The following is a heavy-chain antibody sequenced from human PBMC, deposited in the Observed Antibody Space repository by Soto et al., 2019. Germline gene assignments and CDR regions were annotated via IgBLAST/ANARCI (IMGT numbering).Heavy chain of an antibody. CDR2: ISYYGSNK. V-gene: IGHV3-30*18. CDR3: AKGTSKMASKNYWYFDL. J-gene: IGHJ2*01. Sequence: QVQLVESGGGVVQPGRSLRLSCATSGFTFSSYGMHWVRQAPGKGLEWVAVISYYGSNKYYADSVKGRFTISRDNSKNTLYLQMNSLRAEDTAVYYCAKGTSKMASKNYWYFDLWGRGALVNVFS. D-gene: IGHD5-12*01. CDR1: GFTFSSYG.